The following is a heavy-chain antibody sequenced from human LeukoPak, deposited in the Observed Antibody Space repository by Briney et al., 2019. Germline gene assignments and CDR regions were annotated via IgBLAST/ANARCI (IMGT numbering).Heavy chain of an antibody. CDR1: GFTLSSYN. Sequence: GGSLRLSCAVSGFTLSSYNMNWVRQAPGKGLEWVSSISSSSTYIHYADSVKGRFTISRDNAKKSLYLQMNSLRAEDTAVYYCARDSGSYCDYWGRGTLVTVSS. J-gene: IGHJ4*02. V-gene: IGHV3-21*01. D-gene: IGHD1-26*01. CDR2: ISSSSTYI. CDR3: ARDSGSYCDY.